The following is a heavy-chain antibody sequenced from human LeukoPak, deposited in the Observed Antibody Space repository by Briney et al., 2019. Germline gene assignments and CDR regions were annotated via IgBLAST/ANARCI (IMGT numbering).Heavy chain of an antibody. D-gene: IGHD6-19*01. Sequence: GGSLRLSCAASGFTFSTYTMNWVRQAPGKGLEWVSSISSSSSYIAYSDPVKGRFTISRDNAKNSLYMQMNSLRAEDTAAFYCARGQWPDYWGQGTLLIVSS. CDR3: ARGQWPDY. J-gene: IGHJ4*02. V-gene: IGHV3-21*01. CDR2: ISSSSSYI. CDR1: GFTFSTYT.